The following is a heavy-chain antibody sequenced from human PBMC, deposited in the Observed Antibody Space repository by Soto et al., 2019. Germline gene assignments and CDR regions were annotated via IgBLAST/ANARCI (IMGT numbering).Heavy chain of an antibody. J-gene: IGHJ4*02. Sequence: GSLRLSCAASGFTFSSYAMTWVRQAPGKGLEWVSAISGSGGITYYADSVKGRFTISRDNSKNTLYLQMNSLRAEDTAVYYCARDAVVVGGVQGYFDYWGQGTLVTVSS. CDR3: ARDAVVVGGVQGYFDY. CDR2: ISGSGGIT. CDR1: GFTFSSYA. D-gene: IGHD2-21*01. V-gene: IGHV3-23*01.